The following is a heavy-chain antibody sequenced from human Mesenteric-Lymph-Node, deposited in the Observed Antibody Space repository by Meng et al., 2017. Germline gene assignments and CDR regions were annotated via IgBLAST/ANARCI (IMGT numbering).Heavy chain of an antibody. J-gene: IGHJ4*02. Sequence: HVQVQESGPGLVKPSETLSLTCAVSGGSISRSDWWSWVRQPPGKGLEWIGETSHSGSTNYSPSLKSRVTISLDKSKNQLSLKLNSVTAADTAVYYCASSDYYRSDYWGQGTLVTVSS. V-gene: IGHV4-4*02. CDR3: ASSDYYRSDY. D-gene: IGHD3-22*01. CDR2: TSHSGST. CDR1: GGSISRSDW.